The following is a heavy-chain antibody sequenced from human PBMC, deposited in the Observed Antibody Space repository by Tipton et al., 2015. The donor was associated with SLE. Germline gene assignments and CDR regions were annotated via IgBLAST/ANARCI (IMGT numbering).Heavy chain of an antibody. D-gene: IGHD1-26*01. CDR3: ATVGDTGLQRMDN. V-gene: IGHV3-53*04. J-gene: IGHJ4*02. CDR2: TYRGGSR. CDR1: GFTVSSND. Sequence: QLVQSGGGLVQPGGSLRLSCAASGFTVSSNDMSWVRQAPGKGLEWVSVTYRGGSRYLADAVKGRFTVSRDISKNTLYLQMDILRADDTAVYYCATVGDTGLQRMDNWGQGTLVTVSS.